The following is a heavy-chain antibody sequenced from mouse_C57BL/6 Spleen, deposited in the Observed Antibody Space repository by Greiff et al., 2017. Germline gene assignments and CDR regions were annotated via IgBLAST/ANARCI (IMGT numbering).Heavy chain of an antibody. D-gene: IGHD1-1*01. CDR3: ARGDYGSSYAFV. CDR1: GYAFSSYW. V-gene: IGHV1-80*01. J-gene: IGHJ1*03. Sequence: QVQLQQSGAELVKPGASVKISCKASGYAFSSYWMNWVKQRPGKGLEWIGQIYPGDGDTNYNGKFKGKATLTADKSSSTAYMQLSSLTSEDSAVYFCARGDYGSSYAFVWGTGTTVTVSS. CDR2: IYPGDGDT.